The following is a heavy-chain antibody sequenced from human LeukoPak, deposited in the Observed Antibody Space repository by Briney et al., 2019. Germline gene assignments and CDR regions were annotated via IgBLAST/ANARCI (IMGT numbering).Heavy chain of an antibody. D-gene: IGHD3-22*01. J-gene: IGHJ5*02. CDR1: GGSISSSNW. CDR3: AREDYYDSSGYYYYWFDP. CDR2: IYHSGST. V-gene: IGHV4-4*02. Sequence: SGTLSLTCAVSGGSISSSNWWSWVRQPPGKGLEWIGEIYHSGSTNYNPSLKSRVTISVDKSKNQFSLELSSVTAADTAVYYCAREDYYDSSGYYYYWFDPWGQGTLVTVSS.